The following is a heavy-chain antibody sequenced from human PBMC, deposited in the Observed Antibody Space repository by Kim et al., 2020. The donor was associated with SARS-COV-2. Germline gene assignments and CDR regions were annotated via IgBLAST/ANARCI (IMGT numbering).Heavy chain of an antibody. CDR2: ISWNSGSI. Sequence: GGSLRLSCAASGFTFDDYAMHWVRQAPGKGLEWVSGISWNSGSIGYVDSVKGRFTISRDNAKNSLYLQMNSLRAEDTALYYCAKVAIFGSAFDIWGQWAIVPLSA. CDR1: GFTFDDYA. V-gene: IGHV3-9*01. D-gene: IGHD3-3*02. CDR3: AKVAIFGSAFDI. J-gene: IGHJ3*02.